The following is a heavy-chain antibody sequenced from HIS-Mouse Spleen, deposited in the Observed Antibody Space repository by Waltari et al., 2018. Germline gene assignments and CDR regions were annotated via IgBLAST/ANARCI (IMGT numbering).Heavy chain of an antibody. CDR3: AGHDSNFYYYYGMDV. CDR1: GGSISSYY. V-gene: IGHV4-59*08. D-gene: IGHD4-4*01. J-gene: IGHJ6*02. Sequence: QVQLQESGPGLVKPSETLSLTCTVSGGSISSYYWSWILQPPGKGLEWIGYIYYSGSTNSNPSLKIRVTISVDTSKNQFSLKLSSVTAADTAVYYCAGHDSNFYYYYGMDVWGQGTTVTVSS. CDR2: IYYSGST.